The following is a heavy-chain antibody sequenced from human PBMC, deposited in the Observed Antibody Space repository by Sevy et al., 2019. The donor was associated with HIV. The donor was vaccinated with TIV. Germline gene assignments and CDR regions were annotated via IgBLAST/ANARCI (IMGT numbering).Heavy chain of an antibody. CDR3: ARDLGGYGGNSIDY. J-gene: IGHJ4*02. V-gene: IGHV1-18*01. CDR1: GYPFSSYG. D-gene: IGHD2-21*02. CDR2: ISADSGNS. Sequence: ASVKVSCKASGYPFSSYGISWVRQAPGQGLEWMGWISADSGNSNYAQNLQGRVTMTTDTSTSTAYRELRSLRFDDTAVYYCARDLGGYGGNSIDYWGRGTLVTVSS.